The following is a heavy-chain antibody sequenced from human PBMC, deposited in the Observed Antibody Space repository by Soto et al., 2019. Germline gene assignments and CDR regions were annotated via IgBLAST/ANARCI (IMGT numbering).Heavy chain of an antibody. V-gene: IGHV4-34*01. CDR2: INHSGST. J-gene: IGHJ5*02. CDR3: ARGLAYYDFWSGLRGNWFDP. D-gene: IGHD3-3*01. CDR1: GGSFSGYY. Sequence: QVQLQQWGAGLLKPSETLSLTCAVYGGSFSGYYWSWIRQPPGKGLEWIGEINHSGSTNYNPSLKSRVTISVDTSKNQFSLKLSSVTAADTAVYYCARGLAYYDFWSGLRGNWFDPWGQGTLVTVSS.